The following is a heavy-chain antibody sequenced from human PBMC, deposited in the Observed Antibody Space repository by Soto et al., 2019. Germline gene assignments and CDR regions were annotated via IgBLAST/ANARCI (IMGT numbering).Heavy chain of an antibody. D-gene: IGHD2-8*01. V-gene: IGHV3-21*01. CDR2: ISSSSSYI. CDR1: GFTFSSYS. J-gene: IGHJ4*02. Sequence: GGSLRLSCAASGFTFSSYSMNWVRQAPGKGLEWVSSISSSSSYIYYADSVKGRFTISRDNAKNSLYLQMNSLRAEDTAVYYCARDGLRGMLFRILDYWGQGTLVTVSS. CDR3: ARDGLRGMLFRILDY.